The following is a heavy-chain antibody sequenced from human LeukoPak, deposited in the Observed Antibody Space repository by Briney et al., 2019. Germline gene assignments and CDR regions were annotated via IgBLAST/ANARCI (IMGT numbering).Heavy chain of an antibody. Sequence: SGGSLRLSCAASGFTFSSYAMHWVRQAPGKGLEYVSAISSNGGSTYYADSVKGRFTISRDNSKNTLYLQMSSLRAEDTAVYYCVKESVTYYYDYWGQGTLVTVSS. J-gene: IGHJ4*02. D-gene: IGHD3-16*01. CDR3: VKESVTYYYDY. CDR2: ISSNGGST. CDR1: GFTFSSYA. V-gene: IGHV3-64D*06.